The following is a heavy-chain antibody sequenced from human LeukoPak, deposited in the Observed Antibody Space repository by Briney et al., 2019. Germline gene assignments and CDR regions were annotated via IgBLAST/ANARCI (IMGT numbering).Heavy chain of an antibody. CDR2: ISYDGSNK. J-gene: IGHJ3*02. V-gene: IGHV3-30-3*01. Sequence: GGSLRLSCAASGFTFSSYAMHWVRQAPGKGVEWGAVISYDGSNKYYADSVKGRFTISRDNSKNTLYLQMNSLRAEDTAVYYCAKDMEMYYYDSSGYYPYDAFDIWGQGTMVTVSS. CDR1: GFTFSSYA. D-gene: IGHD3-22*01. CDR3: AKDMEMYYYDSSGYYPYDAFDI.